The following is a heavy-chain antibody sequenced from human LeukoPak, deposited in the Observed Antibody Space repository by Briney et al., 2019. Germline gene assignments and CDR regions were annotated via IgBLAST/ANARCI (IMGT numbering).Heavy chain of an antibody. CDR1: GFTFSNAW. Sequence: GGSLRLSCAASGFTFSNAWMSWVRQAPGKGLEWVGRIKSKTDGRTTDYAAPVQGRFTISREDSKNTLYLQMNSLKTEDTAVYYCTSGRITIFGVDTFDYWGQGTLVTVSS. CDR2: IKSKTDGRTT. CDR3: TSGRITIFGVDTFDY. V-gene: IGHV3-15*01. D-gene: IGHD3-3*01. J-gene: IGHJ4*02.